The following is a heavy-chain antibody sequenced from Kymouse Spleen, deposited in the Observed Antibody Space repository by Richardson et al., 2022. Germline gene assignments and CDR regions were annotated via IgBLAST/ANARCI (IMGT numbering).Heavy chain of an antibody. CDR1: GFTFSNAW. D-gene: IGHD3-16*02. Sequence: EVQLVESGGGLVKPGGSLRLSCAASGFTFSNAWMSWVRQAPGKGLEWVGRIKSKTDGGTTDYAAPVKGRFTISRDDSKNTLYLQMNSLKTEDTAVYYCTRTYYDYVWGSFHFDYWGQGTLVTVSS. V-gene: IGHV3-15*01. J-gene: IGHJ4*02. CDR2: IKSKTDGGTT. CDR3: TRTYYDYVWGSFHFDY.